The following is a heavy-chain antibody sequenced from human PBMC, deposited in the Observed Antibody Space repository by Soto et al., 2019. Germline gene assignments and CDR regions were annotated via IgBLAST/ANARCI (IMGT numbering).Heavy chain of an antibody. D-gene: IGHD3-22*01. CDR2: IVPIFGTR. CDR1: GGTFSRYS. CDR3: ARPYEGGYSSNHHYYYALDV. J-gene: IGHJ6*02. V-gene: IGHV1-69*01. Sequence: QVQLVQAGAEVKKPGSSVKVSCKISGGTFSRYSISCVRQAPGQGLEWMGGIVPIFGTRNYAQKFQDRVNITTDESATTAHMELSNLRSEDTAVYYCARPYEGGYSSNHHYYYALDVWGQGTAVTVSS.